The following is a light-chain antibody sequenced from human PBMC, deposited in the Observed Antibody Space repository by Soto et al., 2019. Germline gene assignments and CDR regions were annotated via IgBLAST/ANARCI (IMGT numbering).Light chain of an antibody. V-gene: IGKV3-20*01. CDR1: QNISSSF. CDR2: GAS. Sequence: EIVLTQSPGTLSLSPGERASLSCRASQNISSSFLAWYRQKPGQAPRLLIYGASSRATGIPDRVSGSGSGTDFTLTISRLEPEDFAVYYCQHYDTSMYTFGQGTKLEI. J-gene: IGKJ2*01. CDR3: QHYDTSMYT.